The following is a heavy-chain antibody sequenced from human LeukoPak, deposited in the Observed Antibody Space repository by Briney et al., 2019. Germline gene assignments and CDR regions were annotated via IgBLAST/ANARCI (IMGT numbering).Heavy chain of an antibody. J-gene: IGHJ5*02. CDR2: TYYRSKWYN. CDR3: ARAGGYCSGGSCPNWFDP. CDR1: GDSVSSNSAA. Sequence: SQTLSLTWAISGDSVSSNSAAWNWLRQSPSRGLEWLGRTYYRSKWYNDYAVSVKSRITINPDTSKNQFSLQLNSVTPEDTAVYYCARAGGYCSGGSCPNWFDPWGQGTLVTVSS. D-gene: IGHD2-15*01. V-gene: IGHV6-1*01.